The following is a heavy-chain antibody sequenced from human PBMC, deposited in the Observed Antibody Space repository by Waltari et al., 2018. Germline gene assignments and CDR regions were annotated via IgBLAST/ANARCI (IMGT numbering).Heavy chain of an antibody. CDR3: ARATCSHGGCSMYYFYYYMDV. D-gene: IGHD1-26*01. Sequence: QVQLRESGPGLVKSSETLTLTCDVSGDSISSGFYWAWIRPPPGKGPERIGSVHHSGTTFYNPSLKSRVTMSVDTSKKHFSLSLTSVTAADTAVYYCARATCSHGGCSMYYFYYYMDVWGKGITVTVSS. CDR1: GDSISSGFY. V-gene: IGHV4-38-2*01. CDR2: VHHSGTT. J-gene: IGHJ6*03.